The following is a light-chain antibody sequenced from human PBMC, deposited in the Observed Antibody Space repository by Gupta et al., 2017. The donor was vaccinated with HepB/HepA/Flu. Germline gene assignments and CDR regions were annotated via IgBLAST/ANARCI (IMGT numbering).Light chain of an antibody. CDR1: QGISNF. Sequence: DTQMTQSSSSLSASVGDRVTITFRASQGISNFLAWFQQKPGKVHNLLIYGASTLQSGVPSRFSGSGSGTDFTLTISSLQPEDVATYYCQNDNSSPFSFGQGTRV. CDR3: QNDNSSPFS. CDR2: GAS. V-gene: IGKV1-27*01. J-gene: IGKJ5*01.